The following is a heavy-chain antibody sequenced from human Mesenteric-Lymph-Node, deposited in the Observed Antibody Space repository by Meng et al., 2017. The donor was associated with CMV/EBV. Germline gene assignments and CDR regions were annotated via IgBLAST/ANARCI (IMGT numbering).Heavy chain of an antibody. CDR1: GFTFSSYS. Sequence: GGSLRLSCAASGFTFSSYSMNWVRQAPGKGLEWVSGISDNGAHTYYTDSVKGRFTISRDNSNTLYLQMNSLRAEDTAVYHCAKTMRYSSSPFDYWGQGTLVTVSS. J-gene: IGHJ4*02. CDR2: ISDNGAHT. CDR3: AKTMRYSSSPFDY. D-gene: IGHD5-18*01. V-gene: IGHV3-23*01.